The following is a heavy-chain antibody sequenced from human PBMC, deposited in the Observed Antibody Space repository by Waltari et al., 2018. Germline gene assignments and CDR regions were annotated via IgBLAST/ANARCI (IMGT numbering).Heavy chain of an antibody. J-gene: IGHJ5*02. Sequence: EVQLVESGGGLVQPGGSLRLSCAASGFSFSSYWMSWVRQAPGKGLGGVANINQDGSEKHYGDSVKGRFTVSRDNAKSSLYLQMNSLRADDTAVYYCARGVASMIRGVVDWFDPWGQGTLVTVSS. CDR2: INQDGSEK. V-gene: IGHV3-7*01. CDR1: GFSFSSYW. D-gene: IGHD3-10*01. CDR3: ARGVASMIRGVVDWFDP.